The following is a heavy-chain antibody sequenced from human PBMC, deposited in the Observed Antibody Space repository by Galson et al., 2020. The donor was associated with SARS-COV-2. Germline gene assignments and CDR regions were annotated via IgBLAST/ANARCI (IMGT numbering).Heavy chain of an antibody. CDR3: ARVGGMATVSVSYYYYGLED. J-gene: IGHJ6*02. V-gene: IGHV3-21*01. CDR1: GFPFSSYS. Sequence: GGSLRLSCAVSGFPFSSYSMNWVRQAPGQGLEWVSSMSAGSSDRYYADPVKGRFTISRANAKKSLYLQMNSLRADDTAVYYCARVGGMATVSVSYYYYGLEDWGLGPTVPVPS. D-gene: IGHD3-16*01. CDR2: MSAGSSDR.